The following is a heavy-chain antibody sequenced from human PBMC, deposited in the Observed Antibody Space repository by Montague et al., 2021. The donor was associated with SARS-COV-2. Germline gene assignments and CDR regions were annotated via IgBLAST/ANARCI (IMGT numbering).Heavy chain of an antibody. Sequence: SETLSLTCAVSGGSISSSNWWSWFRQPPGKGLEWIGEVFHSGSTNYNPSFKSRVTTSADKSTNQFSLRLTSVTAADTAVFYCATRYYSDTRASNGVYWGQGALVTVSS. CDR3: ATRYYSDTRASNGVY. J-gene: IGHJ4*02. CDR1: GGSISSSNW. D-gene: IGHD2-8*01. CDR2: VFHSGST. V-gene: IGHV4-4*02.